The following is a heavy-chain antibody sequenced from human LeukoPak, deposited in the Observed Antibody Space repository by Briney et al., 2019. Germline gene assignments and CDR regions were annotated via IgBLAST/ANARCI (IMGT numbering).Heavy chain of an antibody. J-gene: IGHJ5*02. V-gene: IGHV3-11*05. CDR3: ARGLNSGYVKWGWFDP. D-gene: IGHD5-12*01. CDR2: ISSIST. CDR1: GFTFSDYY. Sequence: GGSLRLSCAASGFTFSDYYINWIRQAPGKGLEWVSSISSISTYTAYADSLRGRFTISRDNSNNSLYLQMNSLRAEDTAVYYCARGLNSGYVKWGWFDPWGQGTLVTVSS.